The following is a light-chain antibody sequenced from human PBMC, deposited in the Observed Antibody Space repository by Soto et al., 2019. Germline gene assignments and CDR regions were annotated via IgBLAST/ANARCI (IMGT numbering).Light chain of an antibody. V-gene: IGKV1-5*01. CDR1: QSISSW. CDR3: QQYNSYSAT. Sequence: DIQMTQSPSTLSASVGDRVTITCRASQSISSWLAWYQQKPGKAPKLLIYDASSLESGVPSMFRGSGSGTEFTLTISSLQPDDFATYYCQQYNSYSATFGQGTKVEIK. CDR2: DAS. J-gene: IGKJ1*01.